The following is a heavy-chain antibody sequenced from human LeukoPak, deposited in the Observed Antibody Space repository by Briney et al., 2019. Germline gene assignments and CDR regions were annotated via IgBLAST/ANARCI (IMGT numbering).Heavy chain of an antibody. Sequence: GGSLRLSCAASGFTYSNYWMSWVRQAPGKGLEWVANIKQDGSEKYYVDSVKGRFTISRDNAKNSLYLQMNSLRAEDTALYYCAKAYYYDSSGPSDYWGQGTLVTVSS. D-gene: IGHD3-22*01. CDR3: AKAYYYDSSGPSDY. CDR2: IKQDGSEK. CDR1: GFTYSNYW. V-gene: IGHV3-7*03. J-gene: IGHJ4*02.